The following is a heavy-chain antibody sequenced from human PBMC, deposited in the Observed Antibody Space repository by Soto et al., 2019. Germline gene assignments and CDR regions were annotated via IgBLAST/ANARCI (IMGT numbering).Heavy chain of an antibody. CDR2: IIPIFGTA. Sequence: SVRVSCKXSGGTFSSYAISWVRQAPGQGLEWMGGIIPIFGTANYAQKFQGRVTITADESTSTAYMELSSLRAEDTAVYHCARESYGLPVDYWGQGTLVTVSS. J-gene: IGHJ4*02. D-gene: IGHD5-18*01. CDR3: ARESYGLPVDY. CDR1: GGTFSSYA. V-gene: IGHV1-69*13.